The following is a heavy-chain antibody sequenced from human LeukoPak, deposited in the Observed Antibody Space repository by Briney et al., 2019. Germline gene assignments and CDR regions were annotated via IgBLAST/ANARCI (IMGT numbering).Heavy chain of an antibody. CDR3: ARFCRYYYDSSGYSSDAFDI. CDR2: MNPNSGNT. CDR1: GYTFTSYN. V-gene: IGHV1-8*01. Sequence: ASVTVSCKASGYTFTSYNINWVRDATGQGLEWMGWMNPNSGNTGNAQKFQGRVTMTRNTSIPTAYMELSSLRSEDTAVYYCARFCRYYYDSSGYSSDAFDIWGQGTMVSVSS. J-gene: IGHJ3*02. D-gene: IGHD3-22*01.